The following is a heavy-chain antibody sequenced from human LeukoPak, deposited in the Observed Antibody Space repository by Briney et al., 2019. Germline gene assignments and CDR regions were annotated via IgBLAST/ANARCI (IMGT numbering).Heavy chain of an antibody. D-gene: IGHD1-26*01. Sequence: GGSLTLSCAASGFTFSSYDKSWVRQAPGKGLEGVSAISGSGGSTYYADSVKGRFTISRDNSKNTLYLQMNSLRAEDTAVYYCAKDIFSGSYYEDYWGQGTLVTVSS. J-gene: IGHJ4*02. V-gene: IGHV3-23*01. CDR3: AKDIFSGSYYEDY. CDR1: GFTFSSYD. CDR2: ISGSGGST.